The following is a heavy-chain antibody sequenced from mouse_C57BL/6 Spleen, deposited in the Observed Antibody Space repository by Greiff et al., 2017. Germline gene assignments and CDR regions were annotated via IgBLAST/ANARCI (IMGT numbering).Heavy chain of an antibody. CDR3: ARLGQGAWFAY. D-gene: IGHD4-1*01. J-gene: IGHJ3*01. CDR2: ISSGSSTI. V-gene: IGHV5-17*01. CDR1: GFTFSDYG. Sequence: EVMLVESGGGLVKPGGSLKLSCAASGFTFSDYGMHWVRQAPEKGLEWVAYISSGSSTIYYADTVKGRFTISRDNAKNTLFLQMTSLRSEDTAMYYCARLGQGAWFAYWGQGTLVTVSA.